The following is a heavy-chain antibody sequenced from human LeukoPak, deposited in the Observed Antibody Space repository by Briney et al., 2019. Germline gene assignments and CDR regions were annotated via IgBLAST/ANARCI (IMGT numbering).Heavy chain of an antibody. Sequence: SETLPLTCAVYGVSFSGYYWSWIRQPPGKGLEWIGEIDHSGSTNYNPSLKSRVTISVDTSKNQFSLKLSSVTAADTAVYYCARDMTDWWFDPWGQGTLVTVSS. D-gene: IGHD3-9*01. V-gene: IGHV4-34*01. CDR3: ARDMTDWWFDP. J-gene: IGHJ5*02. CDR1: GVSFSGYY. CDR2: IDHSGST.